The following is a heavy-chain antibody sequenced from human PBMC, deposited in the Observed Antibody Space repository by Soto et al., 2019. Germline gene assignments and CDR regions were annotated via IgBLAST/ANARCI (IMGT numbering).Heavy chain of an antibody. CDR3: ATVTRYYYDSSGYPQIAAFDI. D-gene: IGHD3-22*01. V-gene: IGHV1-24*01. CDR1: GYTLTELS. CDR2: FDPEDGET. J-gene: IGHJ3*02. Sequence: GASVKVSCKVSGYTLTELSMHWVRQAPGKGLEWMGGFDPEDGETIYAQKFQGRVTMTEDTSTDTAYMELSSLRSEDTAVYYCATVTRYYYDSSGYPQIAAFDIWGRGTMVTVSS.